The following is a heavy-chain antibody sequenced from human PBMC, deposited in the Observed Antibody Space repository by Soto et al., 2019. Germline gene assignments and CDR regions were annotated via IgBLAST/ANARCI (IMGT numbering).Heavy chain of an antibody. D-gene: IGHD2-15*01. CDR3: ATALLVGPRGVDFDY. CDR2: FDPEDGET. Sequence: ASVKVSCKVSGYTLTELSMHWVRQAPGKGLEWMGGFDPEDGETIYAQKFQGRVTMTEDTSTDTAYMELGSLRSEDTAVYYCATALLVGPRGVDFDYWGQGTLVTVSS. V-gene: IGHV1-24*01. CDR1: GYTLTELS. J-gene: IGHJ4*02.